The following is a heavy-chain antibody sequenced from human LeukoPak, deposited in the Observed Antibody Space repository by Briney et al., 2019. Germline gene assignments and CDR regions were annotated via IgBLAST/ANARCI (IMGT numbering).Heavy chain of an antibody. CDR2: ISSSSSYI. J-gene: IGHJ4*02. CDR3: ATVVDPFDY. D-gene: IGHD2-15*01. Sequence: GGSLRLSCAASGFTFSGSGMSWVRQAPGKGLEWVSSISSSSSYIYYADSVKGRFTISRDNAKNSLYLQMNSLRAEDMAVYYCATVVDPFDYWGQGTLVTVSS. CDR1: GFTFSGSG. V-gene: IGHV3-21*01.